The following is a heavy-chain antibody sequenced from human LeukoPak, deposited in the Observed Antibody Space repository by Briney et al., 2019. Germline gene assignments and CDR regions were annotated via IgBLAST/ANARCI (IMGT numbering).Heavy chain of an antibody. CDR1: GFTFSSYA. CDR3: ARGSYYDSSGLADY. V-gene: IGHV3-30*01. J-gene: IGHJ4*02. CDR2: ISYDGSNK. Sequence: PGGSLRLSCAASGFTFSSYAMHWVRQAPGKGLEWVAVISYDGSNKYYADSVKGRFTISRDNSKNTLYLQMNSLRAEDTAVYYCARGSYYDSSGLADYWGQGTLVTVSS. D-gene: IGHD3-22*01.